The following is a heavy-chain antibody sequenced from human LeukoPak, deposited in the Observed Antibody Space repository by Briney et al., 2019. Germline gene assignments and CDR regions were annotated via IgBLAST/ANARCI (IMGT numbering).Heavy chain of an antibody. CDR2: IYTSGST. D-gene: IGHD6-13*01. CDR3: ARFSRNWFDP. J-gene: IGHJ5*02. CDR1: GGSIGSGSYY. Sequence: SQTLSLTCTVSGGSIGSGSYYWSWIRQPAGKGLEWIGRIYTSGSTNYNPSLKSRVTISVDTSKNQFSLKLSSVTAADTAVYYCARFSRNWFDPWGQGTLVTVSS. V-gene: IGHV4-61*02.